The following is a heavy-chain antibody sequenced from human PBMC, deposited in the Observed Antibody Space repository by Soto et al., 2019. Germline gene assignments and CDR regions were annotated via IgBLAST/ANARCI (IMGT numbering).Heavy chain of an antibody. D-gene: IGHD3-16*01. CDR2: IYSGGST. Sequence: EVQWVEAGGGLVQRGGSLRLSCAASGFTVSTKYMSWVRQAPGKGLEWVSVIYSGGSTFYAESVRGRFTISRDNSKNTVNLQINSLRAEYTAVYYCAIEPWAADYWGQGNLVPVPS. CDR1: GFTVSTKY. CDR3: AIEPWAADY. V-gene: IGHV3-66*01. J-gene: IGHJ4*02.